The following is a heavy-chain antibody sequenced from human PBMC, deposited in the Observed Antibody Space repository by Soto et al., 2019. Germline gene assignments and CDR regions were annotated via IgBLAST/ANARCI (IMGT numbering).Heavy chain of an antibody. J-gene: IGHJ5*02. D-gene: IGHD4-17*01. CDR1: GYTFTTYY. Sequence: ASVKVSCKASGYTFTTYYLHWVRQAPGQGLEWMGIINPSGGSTNYAQRFQGRVTMTSDTSTSTVYMELSSLRADDTAVYYCARVVVPTTATTSNWFDPWGQGTPVTVYS. CDR3: ARVVVPTTATTSNWFDP. V-gene: IGHV1-46*01. CDR2: INPSGGST.